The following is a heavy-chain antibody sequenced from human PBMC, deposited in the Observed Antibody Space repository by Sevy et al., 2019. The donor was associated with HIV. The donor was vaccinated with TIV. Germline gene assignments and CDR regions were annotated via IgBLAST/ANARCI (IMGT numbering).Heavy chain of an antibody. CDR3: STDPIIVLLVTDGMDV. CDR1: GGTFSSGA. V-gene: IGHV3-15*01. CDR2: IKSKPDGGTI. J-gene: IGHJ6*02. Sequence: SCKTSGGTFSSGAISWVRQAPGKGLEWVGRIKSKPDGGTIDYAAPVKGRFTISRDDSKNTLYLQMNSLKTEDTAVYYCSTDPIIVLLVTDGMDVWGQGTTVTVSS. D-gene: IGHD2-8*02.